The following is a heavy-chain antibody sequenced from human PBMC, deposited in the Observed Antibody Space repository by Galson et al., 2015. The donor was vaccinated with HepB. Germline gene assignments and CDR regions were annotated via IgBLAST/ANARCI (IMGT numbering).Heavy chain of an antibody. CDR1: GFTFNTYA. V-gene: IGHV3-30-3*01. Sequence: SLRLSCAASGFTFNTYAMHWVRQAPGKGLEWVAVISYDGSNKYCADSVKGRFTISRDNSKNTLYLQMNSLRAEDTAVYYCAKGGGYCSGGNCYLDYWGQGTLVTVSS. J-gene: IGHJ4*02. CDR3: AKGGGYCSGGNCYLDY. CDR2: ISYDGSNK. D-gene: IGHD2-15*01.